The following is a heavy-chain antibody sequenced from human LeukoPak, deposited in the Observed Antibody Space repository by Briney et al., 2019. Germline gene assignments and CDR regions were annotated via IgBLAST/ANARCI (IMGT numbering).Heavy chain of an antibody. CDR3: AREYDSGDVRRAFDI. J-gene: IGHJ3*02. D-gene: IGHD4-17*01. V-gene: IGHV4-31*03. CDR2: ISYSGST. CDR1: GGSISSGGYY. Sequence: PSETLSLTCTVSGGSISSGGYYWSWIRQHPGKGLEWIGYISYSGSTYYNPSLKSRLIISVDSSENQFSLKLSSVTAADTAVYYCAREYDSGDVRRAFDIWGQGTMVTVSS.